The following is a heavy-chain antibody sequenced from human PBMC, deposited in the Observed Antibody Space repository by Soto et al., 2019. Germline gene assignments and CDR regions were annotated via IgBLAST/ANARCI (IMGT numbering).Heavy chain of an antibody. D-gene: IGHD3-22*01. J-gene: IGHJ4*02. CDR3: ARGVLYYNVRSGLDY. CDR1: GFTFSSYE. Sequence: PGESLKISCAASGFTFSSYEMNWVRQAPGKGLEWISYISSSGSTTYYADSVKGRITISRDNAKNSLYLQMNSLRAEDTAVYYCARGVLYYNVRSGLDYWGQGTLVTVSS. V-gene: IGHV3-48*03. CDR2: ISSSGSTT.